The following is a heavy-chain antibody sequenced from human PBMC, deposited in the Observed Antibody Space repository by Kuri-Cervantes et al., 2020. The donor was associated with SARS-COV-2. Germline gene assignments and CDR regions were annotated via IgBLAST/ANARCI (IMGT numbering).Heavy chain of an antibody. CDR1: GFTFSDYY. CDR3: AREKGYTYGLGGGYYYYGMDV. D-gene: IGHD5-18*01. V-gene: IGHV3-11*06. J-gene: IGHJ6*02. Sequence: GGSLRLSCAASGFTFSDYYMSWIRQAPGKGLEWVSYITDDGFKTKYAGSVEGRVTISRDNAKKSLYLQLNSLRVEDTAVCYCAREKGYTYGLGGGYYYYGMDVWGQGTTVTVSS. CDR2: ITDDGFKT.